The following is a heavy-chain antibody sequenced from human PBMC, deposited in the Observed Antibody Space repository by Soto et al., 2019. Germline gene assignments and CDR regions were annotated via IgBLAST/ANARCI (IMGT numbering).Heavy chain of an antibody. CDR2: ISYDGSNK. Sequence: GGSLRLSCAASGFTFSSYGMHWVRQAPGKGLEWVAVISYDGSNKYYADSVKGRFTISRDNSKNTLYLQMNSLRAEDTAVYYCAKPLEATGDSSSWYYYYYGMDVWGQGTTVTVSS. CDR3: AKPLEATGDSSSWYYYYYGMDV. CDR1: GFTFSSYG. D-gene: IGHD6-13*01. V-gene: IGHV3-30*18. J-gene: IGHJ6*02.